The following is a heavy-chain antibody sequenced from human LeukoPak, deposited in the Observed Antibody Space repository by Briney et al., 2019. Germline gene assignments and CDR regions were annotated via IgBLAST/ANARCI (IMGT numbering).Heavy chain of an antibody. D-gene: IGHD3-22*01. V-gene: IGHV3-74*01. J-gene: IGHJ4*02. Sequence: GGWLRLSCAASGFTFSSYWRQWVRRAPGRGVVWVSRINSDGSSRIYAASVKGRFTISRDFSKNTVFLHMNSLRAEDTAMYYCARGDDSGYYDYFDYWGQGALVTVSS. CDR1: GFTFSSYW. CDR2: INSDGSSR. CDR3: ARGDDSGYYDYFDY.